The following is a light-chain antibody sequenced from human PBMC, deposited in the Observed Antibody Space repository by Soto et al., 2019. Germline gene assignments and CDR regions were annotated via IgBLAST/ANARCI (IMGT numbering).Light chain of an antibody. V-gene: IGLV2-23*02. Sequence: QSVLTHPASVSGSPGQSSTISCTGTSSDVGSYNLVSWYQQHPGTAPKLMIYEVINRPSGVSNRFSGAQSGHTDSLTISGLQGEDEADYYCSSCAGGRTLLFRVGTQLTFL. CDR2: EVI. CDR3: SSCAGGRTLL. CDR1: SSDVGSYNL. J-gene: IGLJ2*01.